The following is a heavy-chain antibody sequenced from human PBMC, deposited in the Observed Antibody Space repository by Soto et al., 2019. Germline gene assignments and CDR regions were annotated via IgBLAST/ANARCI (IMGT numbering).Heavy chain of an antibody. Sequence: GASLKVSCKDSGFTFSSAAVQWVRQARGQRLEWIGWIVVGSGNTNYAQKFQERVTITRDMSTSTAYMELSSLRSEDTAVYYCAAGDRWKRHYYYYRMDVWGQGTTLTVSS. CDR2: IVVGSGNT. CDR3: AAGDRWKRHYYYYRMDV. J-gene: IGHJ6*02. CDR1: GFTFSSAA. V-gene: IGHV1-58*01. D-gene: IGHD3-16*01.